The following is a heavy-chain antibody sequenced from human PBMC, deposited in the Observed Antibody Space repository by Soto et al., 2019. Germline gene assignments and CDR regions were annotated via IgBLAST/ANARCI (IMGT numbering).Heavy chain of an antibody. J-gene: IGHJ3*02. Sequence: GGSRRLSCAASGFTFSSYGMHWVRQAPGKGLEWVAVIWYDGSNKYYADSVKGRFTISRGNSKNTLYLQMNSLRAEDTAVYYCARTPAMRQAFDIWGQGTMVTVSS. CDR2: IWYDGSNK. CDR1: GFTFSSYG. CDR3: ARTPAMRQAFDI. V-gene: IGHV3-33*01.